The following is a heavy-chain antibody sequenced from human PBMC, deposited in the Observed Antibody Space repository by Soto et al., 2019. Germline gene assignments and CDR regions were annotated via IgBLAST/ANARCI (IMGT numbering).Heavy chain of an antibody. CDR2: IKQDGSEK. CDR1: GFTFSSYW. J-gene: IGHJ5*02. Sequence: GGSLRLSCAASGFTFSSYWMSWVRQAPGKGLEWVANIKQDGSEKYYVDSVKGRFTISRDNAKNSLYLQMNSLRAEDTAVYYCARDHKRNITIFGVVIIEGNWFDPWGQGTLVTVSS. CDR3: ARDHKRNITIFGVVIIEGNWFDP. D-gene: IGHD3-3*01. V-gene: IGHV3-7*01.